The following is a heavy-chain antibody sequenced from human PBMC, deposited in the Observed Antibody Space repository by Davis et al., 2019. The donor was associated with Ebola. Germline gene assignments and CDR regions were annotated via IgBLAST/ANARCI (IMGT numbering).Heavy chain of an antibody. Sequence: SVKVSCKASGGTFSSYAISWVRQAPGQGLEWMGGIIPIFGTANYAQKFQGRVMITADESTSTAYMELSSLRSEDTAVYYCARDVGQQLEDSNWFDPWGQGTLVTVSS. CDR1: GGTFSSYA. CDR3: ARDVGQQLEDSNWFDP. J-gene: IGHJ5*02. V-gene: IGHV1-69*13. CDR2: IIPIFGTA. D-gene: IGHD6-13*01.